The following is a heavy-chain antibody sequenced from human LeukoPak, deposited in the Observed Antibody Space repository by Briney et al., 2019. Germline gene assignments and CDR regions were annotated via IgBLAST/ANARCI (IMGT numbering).Heavy chain of an antibody. Sequence: GGSLRLSCAASGFTFSSYAMHWVRQAPGKGLEWVAVISYDGSNKYYADSVKGRFTISRDNSKNTLYLQMNSLRAEDTAVYYCARAQIRYCSGGSCYNPDYWGQGTLVTVSS. CDR1: GFTFSSYA. CDR2: ISYDGSNK. CDR3: ARAQIRYCSGGSCYNPDY. V-gene: IGHV3-30-3*01. D-gene: IGHD2-15*01. J-gene: IGHJ4*02.